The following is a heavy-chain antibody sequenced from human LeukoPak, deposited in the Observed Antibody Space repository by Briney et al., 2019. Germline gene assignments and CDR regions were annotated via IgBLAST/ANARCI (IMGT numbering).Heavy chain of an antibody. CDR1: GFTFSNAW. J-gene: IGHJ3*02. CDR3: TREQWELSLAAFDI. CDR2: IKSKTDGGTT. V-gene: IGHV3-15*01. Sequence: GGSLRLSCAASGFTFSNAWMSWVRQAPGKGLEWVGRIKSKTDGGTTDYAAPVKGRFTISRDDSKNTLYLQMNSLKTEDTAVYYCTREQWELSLAAFDIWGQGTMVTVSS. D-gene: IGHD1-26*01.